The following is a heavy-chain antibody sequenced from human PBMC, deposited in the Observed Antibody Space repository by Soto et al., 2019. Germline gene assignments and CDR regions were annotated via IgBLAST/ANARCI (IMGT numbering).Heavy chain of an antibody. J-gene: IGHJ3*01. D-gene: IGHD5-12*01. CDR2: INVGTGYT. CDR3: AGAGAWGYKNDDAAFDV. V-gene: IGHV1-3*01. Sequence: VHLVQSGAEVKKPGASVKVSCRASGYTFTSDAMHWVRQAPGQGLEWLGWINVGTGYTTFSQKFQGRVSITRVTSASTAYMELRRLRSEDTGISDCAGAGAWGYKNDDAAFDVWCQGTKVTVNS. CDR1: GYTFTSDA.